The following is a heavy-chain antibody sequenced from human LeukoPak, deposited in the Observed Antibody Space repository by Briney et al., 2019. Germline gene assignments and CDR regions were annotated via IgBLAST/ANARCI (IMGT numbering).Heavy chain of an antibody. V-gene: IGHV5-51*01. D-gene: IGHD6-13*01. J-gene: IGHJ4*02. CDR1: GYSFTSYW. CDR3: AREEGIAAAGIPFDY. CDR2: IYPGDSDT. Sequence: GESLKISCKGSGYSFTSYWIGWVRQMPGKGLEWMGIIYPGDSDTRYSPSFQGQVTISADKSISTAYLQWSSLKASDTAMYYCAREEGIAAAGIPFDYWGQGTLVTVSS.